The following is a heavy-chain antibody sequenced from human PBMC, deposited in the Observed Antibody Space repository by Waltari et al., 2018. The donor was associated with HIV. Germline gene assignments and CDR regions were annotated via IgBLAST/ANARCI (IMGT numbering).Heavy chain of an antibody. V-gene: IGHV6-1*01. CDR2: TYYRSKWYH. Sequence: HLQQSGPGLVKPSQTLSLTCAISGDRVSSNHAAWNWIRQSPSRGLEWLGRTYYRSKWYHDYAVSMKSRITINPDTSKNQFSLQVNSVTPEDTAVYYCVRSHAGPYEYYILDVWGQGTTVTVSS. CDR1: GDRVSSNHAA. CDR3: VRSHAGPYEYYILDV. D-gene: IGHD5-12*01. J-gene: IGHJ6*02.